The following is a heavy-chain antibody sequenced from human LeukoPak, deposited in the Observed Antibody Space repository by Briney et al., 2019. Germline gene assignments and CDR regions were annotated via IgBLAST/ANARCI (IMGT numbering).Heavy chain of an antibody. CDR3: AKGPRSGWSLLYLDY. CDR1: GFTFSSYA. D-gene: IGHD6-19*01. J-gene: IGHJ4*02. CDR2: ISGSGGST. V-gene: IGHV3-23*01. Sequence: GGSLRLSCAASGFTFSSYAMSWVRQAPGKGLEWVSAISGSGGSTYYADSVKGRFTISRDNSKNTLYLQMNSLRAEDTAVYYCAKGPRSGWSLLYLDYWGQGTLVTVSS.